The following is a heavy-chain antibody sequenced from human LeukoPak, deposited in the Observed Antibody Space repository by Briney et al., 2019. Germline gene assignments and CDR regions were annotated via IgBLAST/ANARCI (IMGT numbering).Heavy chain of an antibody. CDR2: IYTSGST. Sequence: SETLSLTCTVSGGSISSYYWSWIRQPAGKGLEWIGRIYTSGSTNYNPSLKSRVTISVDTSKNQFSLKLSSVTAADTAVYYCAREPCIAVAGVGWFDPWGQGTLVTVSS. V-gene: IGHV4-4*07. CDR1: GGSISSYY. D-gene: IGHD6-19*01. J-gene: IGHJ5*02. CDR3: AREPCIAVAGVGWFDP.